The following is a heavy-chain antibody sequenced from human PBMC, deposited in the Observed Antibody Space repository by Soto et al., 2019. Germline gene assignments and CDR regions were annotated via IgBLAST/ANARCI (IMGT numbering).Heavy chain of an antibody. CDR2: ISYDGSNK. V-gene: IGHV3-30-3*01. J-gene: IGHJ6*02. CDR3: ARGGDFWSGSPTYYYYGMDV. Sequence: QVQLVESGGGVVQPGRSLRLSCAASGFTFSSYAMHWVRQAPGKGLEWVAVISYDGSNKYYADSVKGRFTISSDNSKNTRYLQMNSLRAEDTAVYYCARGGDFWSGSPTYYYYGMDVWGQGTTVTVSS. CDR1: GFTFSSYA. D-gene: IGHD3-3*01.